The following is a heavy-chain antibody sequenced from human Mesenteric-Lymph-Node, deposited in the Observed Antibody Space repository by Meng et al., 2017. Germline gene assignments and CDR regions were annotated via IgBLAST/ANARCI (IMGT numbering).Heavy chain of an antibody. J-gene: IGHJ4*02. CDR3: AKGVAVSVYYYFDY. Sequence: GGSLRLSCAASGFTFSSYAMSWVRQAPGKGLNWVSGISGSGGATHYADSVKGRFTISRDNSQNTLHLQMNSLRAEDTAIYYCAKGVAVSVYYYFDYWGQGTLVTVSS. CDR2: ISGSGGAT. D-gene: IGHD6-19*01. V-gene: IGHV3-23*01. CDR1: GFTFSSYA.